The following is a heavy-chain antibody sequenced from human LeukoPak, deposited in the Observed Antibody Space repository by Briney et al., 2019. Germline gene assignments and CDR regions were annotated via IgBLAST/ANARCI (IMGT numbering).Heavy chain of an antibody. Sequence: GGSLRLSCAASGFTFSGYWMSWVRQAPGKGLEWVANIKQEGSEKYYVDSVKGRFTISRDNAKNSLYLQVNSLRAEDTAVYYCARPRVGYCSGGSCYPYYFDYWGQGTLVTVSS. V-gene: IGHV3-7*03. D-gene: IGHD2-15*01. CDR2: IKQEGSEK. CDR1: GFTFSGYW. J-gene: IGHJ4*02. CDR3: ARPRVGYCSGGSCYPYYFDY.